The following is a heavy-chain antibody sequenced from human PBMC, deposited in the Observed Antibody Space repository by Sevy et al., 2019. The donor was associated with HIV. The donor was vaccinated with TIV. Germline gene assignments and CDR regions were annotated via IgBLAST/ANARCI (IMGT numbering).Heavy chain of an antibody. CDR3: NTMEYYHNIIGSSSGDY. Sequence: ASVKVSCKVSGYTLTKLDMHWVRQAPGKGLEWMGGFDPEDGDTFYAQKFQGRVTMTEDTSTDTAYMELSSLRSEDTAVYYCNTMEYYHNIIGSSSGDYWGQGTLVTVSS. J-gene: IGHJ4*02. CDR1: GYTLTKLD. D-gene: IGHD3-22*01. V-gene: IGHV1-24*01. CDR2: FDPEDGDT.